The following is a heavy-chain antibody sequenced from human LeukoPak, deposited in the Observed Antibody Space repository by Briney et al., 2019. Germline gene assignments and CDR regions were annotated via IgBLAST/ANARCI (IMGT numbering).Heavy chain of an antibody. CDR3: ARGVTTKAFDI. V-gene: IGHV4-34*01. CDR1: GGSFGGYY. Sequence: PSETLSLTCAVYGGSFGGYYWSWIRQPPGKGLEWIGEINHSGSTNYNPSFKSRVTISVDTSKNQFSLKLSSVTAADTAVYYCARGVTTKAFDIWGQGTMVTVSS. D-gene: IGHD4-17*01. CDR2: INHSGST. J-gene: IGHJ3*02.